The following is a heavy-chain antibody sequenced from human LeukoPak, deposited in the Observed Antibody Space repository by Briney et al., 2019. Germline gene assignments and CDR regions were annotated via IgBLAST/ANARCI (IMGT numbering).Heavy chain of an antibody. Sequence: GGSLRLSCAASGFTFSSYAMSWVRQAPGKGLEWVSAISGSGGSTYYADSVKGRFTISRDNSKNTLYLQMNSLRAEDTAVYCCARARWELFDYWGQGTLVTVSS. CDR3: ARARWELFDY. CDR1: GFTFSSYA. CDR2: ISGSGGST. V-gene: IGHV3-23*01. J-gene: IGHJ4*02. D-gene: IGHD1-26*01.